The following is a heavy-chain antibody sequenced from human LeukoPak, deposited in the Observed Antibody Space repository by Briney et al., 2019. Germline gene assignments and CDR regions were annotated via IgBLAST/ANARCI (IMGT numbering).Heavy chain of an antibody. Sequence: GGSLRLSCAASGFTFISHNMNWVRQAPGKGLEWVSSISTSSNYIHYADSVKGRFTISRDNAKNSLYLQMNSLRAEDTAVYYCARDLGGVGANHWFDPWGQGSLVTVSS. CDR3: ARDLGGVGANHWFDP. V-gene: IGHV3-21*01. J-gene: IGHJ5*02. CDR2: ISTSSNYI. D-gene: IGHD1-26*01. CDR1: GFTFISHN.